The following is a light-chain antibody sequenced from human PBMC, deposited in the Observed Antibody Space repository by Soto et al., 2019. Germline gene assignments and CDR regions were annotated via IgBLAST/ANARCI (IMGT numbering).Light chain of an antibody. V-gene: IGLV2-14*01. CDR1: SSDVGGYNY. J-gene: IGLJ2*01. Sequence: QSALTQPASVSGSPGQSITISCTGTSSDVGGYNYVSWYQQHPGKAPTFMIYDVSNRPSGVSNRFSGSKSGNTASLTISGLQAEDEADYYCSSYTSTRTLVFGGGTKLTVL. CDR2: DVS. CDR3: SSYTSTRTLV.